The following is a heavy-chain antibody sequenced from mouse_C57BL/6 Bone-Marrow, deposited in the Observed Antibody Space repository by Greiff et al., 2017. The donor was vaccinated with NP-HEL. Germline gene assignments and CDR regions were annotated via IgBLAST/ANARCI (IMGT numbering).Heavy chain of an antibody. Sequence: EVKLVESGGGLVQPKGSLKLSCAASGFSFNTYAMNWVRQAPGKGLEWVARIRSKSNNYATYYADSVKDRFTISRDDSESMLYLQMNNLKTEDTAMYYCVRHNYYRVWGAMDYWGQGTSVTVSS. CDR3: VRHNYYRVWGAMDY. D-gene: IGHD1-1*01. V-gene: IGHV10-1*01. CDR2: IRSKSNNYAT. J-gene: IGHJ4*01. CDR1: GFSFNTYA.